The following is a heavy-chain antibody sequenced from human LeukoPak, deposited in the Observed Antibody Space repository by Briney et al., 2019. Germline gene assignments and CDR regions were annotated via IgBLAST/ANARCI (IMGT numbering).Heavy chain of an antibody. J-gene: IGHJ4*02. CDR1: GYTFTNYG. V-gene: IGHV1-18*01. CDR3: ARSLTSSGSYSDGGDY. Sequence: GASVKVSRKASGYTFTNYGISWVRQAPGQGLEWMGWISAYNGSRNYAQKVKGRVTMTTDTSTSTAYMELGSLRSDDTAVYYCARSLTSSGSYSDGGDYWGQGTLVTVSS. CDR2: ISAYNGSR. D-gene: IGHD1-26*01.